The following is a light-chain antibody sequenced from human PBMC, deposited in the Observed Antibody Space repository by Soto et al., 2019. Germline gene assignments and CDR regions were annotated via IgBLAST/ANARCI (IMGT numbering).Light chain of an antibody. CDR1: SSDVGGYNY. J-gene: IGLJ2*01. CDR2: EVS. Sequence: QSALTQPASVSGSPGQSITISCTGTSSDVGGYNYVSWYQQHPGKAPKLMIYEVSNRPSGVSNRFSGSKSGNTASLTISGLQAEDEADYFCSSHTSSSTLHVVFGGGTKLTVL. CDR3: SSHTSSSTLHVV. V-gene: IGLV2-14*01.